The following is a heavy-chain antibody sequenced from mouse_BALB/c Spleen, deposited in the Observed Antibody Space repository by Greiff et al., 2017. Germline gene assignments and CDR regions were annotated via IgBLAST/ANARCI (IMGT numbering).Heavy chain of an antibody. Sequence: QVQLQQSGAELAKPGASVKMSCKASGYTFTSYWMHWVKQRPGQGLEWIGYINPSTGYTEYNQKFKDKATLTADKSSSTAYMQLSSLTSEDSAVYYCARDREAMDYWGQGTSVTVSS. CDR3: ARDREAMDY. CDR1: GYTFTSYW. CDR2: INPSTGYT. V-gene: IGHV1-7*01. J-gene: IGHJ4*01.